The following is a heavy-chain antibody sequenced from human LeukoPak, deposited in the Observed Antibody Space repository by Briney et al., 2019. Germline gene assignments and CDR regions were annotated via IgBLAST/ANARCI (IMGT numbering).Heavy chain of an antibody. CDR3: ARDVRAAVGMGDY. Sequence: GGFLRLSCAASGFTFSSYSMNWVRQTPGKGLEWVSSISSNSRNTYYADSVKGRFTISRDNAKNSLYLQMNSLRAEDTAVYYCARDVRAAVGMGDYWGQGTLVTVSS. CDR2: ISSNSRNT. D-gene: IGHD6-13*01. CDR1: GFTFSSYS. J-gene: IGHJ4*02. V-gene: IGHV3-21*01.